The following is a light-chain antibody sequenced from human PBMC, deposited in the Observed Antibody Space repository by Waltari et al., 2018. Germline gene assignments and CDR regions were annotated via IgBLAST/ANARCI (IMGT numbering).Light chain of an antibody. J-gene: IGKJ1*01. Sequence: EIVLTQSPGTLSLSPGERATLSCRASQSVRRFLAWYQQKLGQAPRILIYEATSRATGIPDRFSGSGFGTDFSLIISRLEPEDFAVYYCQKYGTLPATFGQGTKVEIK. CDR3: QKYGTLPAT. CDR2: EAT. CDR1: QSVRRF. V-gene: IGKV3-20*01.